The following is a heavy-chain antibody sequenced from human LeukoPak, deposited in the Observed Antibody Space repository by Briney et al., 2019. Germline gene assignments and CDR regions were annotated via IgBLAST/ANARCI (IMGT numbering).Heavy chain of an antibody. CDR1: GFTFSSYA. Sequence: PGRSLRLSCAASGFTFSSYAMHWVRQAPGKGLAWVAVISYDGSNKYYADSVKGRFTISRDNSKNTLYLQMNSLRAEDRAVYCCARDLNVVVVVAATPEAFDIWGQGTMVTVSS. CDR2: ISYDGSNK. CDR3: ARDLNVVVVVAATPEAFDI. J-gene: IGHJ3*02. V-gene: IGHV3-30-3*01. D-gene: IGHD2-15*01.